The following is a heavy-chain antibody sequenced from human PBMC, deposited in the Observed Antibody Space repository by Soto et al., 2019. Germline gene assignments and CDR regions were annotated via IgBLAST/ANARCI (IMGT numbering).Heavy chain of an antibody. J-gene: IGHJ4*02. CDR1: GYIFSGNY. Sequence: QVQLVQSGAEVRKPGASVKVSCKASGYIFSGNYLHWVRRAPGQGLEWMAWINAKNGATNYAQKFRGRATVTRDTSISTTYRELSGLTADDTSVYYCARAREDSSGLFDHWGQGTQVTVSP. V-gene: IGHV1-2*02. CDR3: ARAREDSSGLFDH. D-gene: IGHD6-19*01. CDR2: INAKNGAT.